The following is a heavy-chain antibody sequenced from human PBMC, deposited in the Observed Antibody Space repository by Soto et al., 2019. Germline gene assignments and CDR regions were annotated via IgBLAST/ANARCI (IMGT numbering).Heavy chain of an antibody. CDR2: ISAYNGNT. J-gene: IGHJ4*02. V-gene: IGHV1-18*01. Sequence: QIQLVQSGAEVKKPGASVKVSCKASGYTFSSYHITWVRQAPGRGLEWMGWISAYNGNTNYAQNLQGRVTMTTDPSTSTAYMELRSLRSDDTAVYYCARDLPPVDYWGQGTLVTVSS. CDR1: GYTFSSYH. CDR3: ARDLPPVDY.